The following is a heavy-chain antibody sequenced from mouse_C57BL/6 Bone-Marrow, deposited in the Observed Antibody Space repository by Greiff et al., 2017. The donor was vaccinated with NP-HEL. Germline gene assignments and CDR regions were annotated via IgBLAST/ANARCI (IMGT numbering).Heavy chain of an antibody. J-gene: IGHJ1*03. D-gene: IGHD1-1*01. CDR1: GYAFSSYW. CDR3: ARGAVVERYWYFDV. CDR2: IYPGDGDT. Sequence: QVQLQQSGAELVKPGASVKISCKASGYAFSSYWMNWVKQRPGKGLEWIGQIYPGDGDTNYNGKFKGKATLTADKSSSTAYMQLSSLTSEDSAVYVCARGAVVERYWYFDVWGTGTTVTVSS. V-gene: IGHV1-80*01.